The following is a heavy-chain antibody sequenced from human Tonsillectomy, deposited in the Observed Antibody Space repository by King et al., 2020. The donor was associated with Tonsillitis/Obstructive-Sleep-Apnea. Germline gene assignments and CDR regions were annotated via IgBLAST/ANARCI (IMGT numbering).Heavy chain of an antibody. CDR1: GFSFGDYA. V-gene: IGHV3-30*01. J-gene: IGHJ4*02. CDR3: AREDYGQHYFDS. CDR2: ISYNGNNK. Sequence: VQLVESGGGVVQPGRSLRLSCAASGFSFGDYAMHWVRQAPGKGLEWVAVISYNGNNKYYADSVKGRFTNSRDNSKNTLYLQMDSLRVEDTAVYFCAREDYGQHYFDSWGQGTLVTVSS. D-gene: IGHD4-17*01.